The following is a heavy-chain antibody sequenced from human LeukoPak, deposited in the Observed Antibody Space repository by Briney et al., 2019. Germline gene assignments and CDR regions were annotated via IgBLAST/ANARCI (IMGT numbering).Heavy chain of an antibody. CDR3: AREVFPYYYGMDV. CDR2: MNPNSGNT. Sequence: ASVKVSCKASGYTFTGYYMHWVRQATGQGLEWMGWMNPNSGNTGYAQKFQGRVTMTRNTSISTAYMELSSLRSEDTAVYYCAREVFPYYYGMDVWGQGTTVTVSS. V-gene: IGHV1-8*02. D-gene: IGHD1-14*01. CDR1: GYTFTGYY. J-gene: IGHJ6*02.